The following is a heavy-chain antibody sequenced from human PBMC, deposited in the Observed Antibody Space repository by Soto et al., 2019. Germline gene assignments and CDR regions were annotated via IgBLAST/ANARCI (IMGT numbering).Heavy chain of an antibody. V-gene: IGHV4-61*01. Sequence: QVQLQESGPGLVKPSETLSLTCTVSGDSVSSGSYFWSWIRQPPGKRLEWIGYIYYIGSTNYNPSLKSRVTISIDTSMNQFSLELTSVTAADAAMYYCARELLDDFWSGPSLGRFDSWGQGSLVTVSS. CDR3: ARELLDDFWSGPSLGRFDS. CDR2: IYYIGST. D-gene: IGHD3-3*01. CDR1: GDSVSSGSYF. J-gene: IGHJ5*01.